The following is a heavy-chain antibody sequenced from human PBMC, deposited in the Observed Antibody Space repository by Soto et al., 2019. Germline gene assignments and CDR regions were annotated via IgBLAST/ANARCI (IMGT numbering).Heavy chain of an antibody. V-gene: IGHV1-69*13. Sequence: AASVKVSCKASGYTFSSYAISWVRQAPGQGLEWMGWIIPIFGTANYAQKFQGRVTITADASTSTAYMELSSLRSEDTAVYYCAREPHTDYSDSSGSNYWGQGTLVTVSS. CDR1: GYTFSSYA. CDR3: AREPHTDYSDSSGSNY. CDR2: IIPIFGTA. J-gene: IGHJ4*02. D-gene: IGHD3-22*01.